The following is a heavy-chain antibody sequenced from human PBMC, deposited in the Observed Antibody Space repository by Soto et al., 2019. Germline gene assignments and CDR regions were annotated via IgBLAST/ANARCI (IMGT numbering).Heavy chain of an antibody. D-gene: IGHD3-10*01. J-gene: IGHJ4*02. V-gene: IGHV4-31*03. CDR1: GGSISSGGYY. CDR3: AREHPRYYYGSGSPGIDY. CDR2: IYYSGST. Sequence: SSETLSLTCTVSGGSISSGGYYWSWIRQHPGKGLEWIGYIYYSGSTYYNPSLKSRVTISVDTSKNQFSLKLSSVTAADTAVYYCAREHPRYYYGSGSPGIDYWGQGTLVTVSS.